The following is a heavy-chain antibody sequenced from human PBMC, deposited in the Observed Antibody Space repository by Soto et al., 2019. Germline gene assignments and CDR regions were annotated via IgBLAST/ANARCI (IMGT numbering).Heavy chain of an antibody. Sequence: QVQLVQSGAEVKKPGASVKVSCKASGYTFTSYGISWVRQAPGQGLEWMGWISAYNGNTNYAQKLQGRVTMTTDTSTSTGYKEVRSLRSDDTAVYYCARESSSSCHDYWGQGTLVTVSS. J-gene: IGHJ4*02. V-gene: IGHV1-18*01. CDR1: GYTFTSYG. D-gene: IGHD6-13*01. CDR3: ARESSSSCHDY. CDR2: ISAYNGNT.